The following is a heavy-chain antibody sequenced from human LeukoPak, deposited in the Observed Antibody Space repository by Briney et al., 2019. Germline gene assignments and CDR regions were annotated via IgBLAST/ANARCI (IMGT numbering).Heavy chain of an antibody. CDR2: FYYSVST. Sequence: SGTLWLSCTVSGGPISSYYWSWILQPPGKGREWSGYFYYSVSTNYNTSLRSRVNISADTSNNHPSLRLSSVTAADTAVYYCARVQGSWSRHNWLDPWGQGTLVTVSS. D-gene: IGHD6-13*01. CDR1: GGPISSYY. CDR3: ARVQGSWSRHNWLDP. V-gene: IGHV4-59*12. J-gene: IGHJ5*02.